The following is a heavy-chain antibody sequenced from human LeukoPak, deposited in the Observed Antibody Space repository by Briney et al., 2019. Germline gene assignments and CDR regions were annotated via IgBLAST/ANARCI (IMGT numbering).Heavy chain of an antibody. CDR1: GGSISGYY. J-gene: IGHJ4*02. V-gene: IGHV4-59*01. CDR3: ARGFYDILTGYSLDY. D-gene: IGHD3-9*01. Sequence: ASETLSLTCTVSGGSISGYYWSWIRQPPGKGLEWIGYIYYSGSTNYNPSLKSRVTISVDTSKNQFSLKLSSVTAADTAVYYCARGFYDILTGYSLDYWGQGTLVTVSS. CDR2: IYYSGST.